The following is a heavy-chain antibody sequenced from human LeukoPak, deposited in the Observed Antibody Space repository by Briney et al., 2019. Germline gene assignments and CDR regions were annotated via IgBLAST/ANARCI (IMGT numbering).Heavy chain of an antibody. CDR1: GYTFTSYG. D-gene: IGHD6-19*01. J-gene: IGHJ4*02. V-gene: IGHV1-18*01. CDR3: ARDRSPAVVAVAAY. CDR2: ISAYNGNT. Sequence: ASVKVSCKASGYTFTSYGISWVRQAPGQGLEWMGWISAYNGNTNYAQKLQGRVTMTTDTSTSTAYMELRSLRSDDTAAYYCARDRSPAVVAVAAYWGQGTLVTVSS.